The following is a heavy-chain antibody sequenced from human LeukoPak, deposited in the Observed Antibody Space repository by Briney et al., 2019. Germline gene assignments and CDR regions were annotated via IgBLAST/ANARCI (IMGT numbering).Heavy chain of an antibody. V-gene: IGHV4-39*07. J-gene: IGHJ5*02. CDR3: ARDYRGVFRRYSLDP. D-gene: IGHD2-15*01. CDR2: IYYSGST. Sequence: SETLSLTCTVSGGSISSSSYYWGWIRQPPGKGLEWIGSIYYSGSTYYNPSLKSRFTISVDTSKNQFSLKLSSVTAADTAVYYCARDYRGVFRRYSLDPWGQGTQVTVSS. CDR1: GGSISSSSYY.